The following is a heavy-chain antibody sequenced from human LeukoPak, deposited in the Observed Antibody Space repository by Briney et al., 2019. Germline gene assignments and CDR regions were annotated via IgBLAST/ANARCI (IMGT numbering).Heavy chain of an antibody. CDR3: ASGIRFLEWLFKFDY. V-gene: IGHV3-21*01. Sequence: PGGSLRLSCAASGFTFSSYSMNWVRQAPGKGLEWVSSISSSSSYIYYADSVKGRFTISRDNAKNSLYLQMNSLRAEDTAVYYCASGIRFLEWLFKFDYWGQGTLVTVSS. CDR2: ISSSSSYI. CDR1: GFTFSSYS. D-gene: IGHD3-3*01. J-gene: IGHJ4*02.